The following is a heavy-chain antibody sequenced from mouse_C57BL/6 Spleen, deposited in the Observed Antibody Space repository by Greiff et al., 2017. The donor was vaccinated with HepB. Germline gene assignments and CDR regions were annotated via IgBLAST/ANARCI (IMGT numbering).Heavy chain of an antibody. CDR1: GYAFSRSW. V-gene: IGHV1-82*01. CDR2: IYPGDGDT. Sequence: QVQLKQSGPELVKPGASVKISCKASGYAFSRSWMHWVKQRPGKGLEWIGRIYPGDGDTNYNGTFKGKATLTADNSSSTAYMPRSSLTSEDSAVYCWARDGYAVGGVAYWGQGTLVTVSA. D-gene: IGHD2-2*01. J-gene: IGHJ3*01. CDR3: ARDGYAVGGVAY.